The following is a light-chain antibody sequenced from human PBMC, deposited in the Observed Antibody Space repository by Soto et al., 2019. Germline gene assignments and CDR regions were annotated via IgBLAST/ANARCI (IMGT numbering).Light chain of an antibody. CDR3: CSYAGSSTSHVV. J-gene: IGLJ2*01. CDR2: EVT. V-gene: IGLV2-23*02. CDR1: SSDIGSYDY. Sequence: QSALTQPASVSGSPGQSITISCTGTSSDIGSYDYVSWYQQHPGKAPNLIIYEVTDRPSGVSNRFSGSKSGNTDSLTISGLQAEDEADYYCCSYAGSSTSHVVFGGGTQLTVL.